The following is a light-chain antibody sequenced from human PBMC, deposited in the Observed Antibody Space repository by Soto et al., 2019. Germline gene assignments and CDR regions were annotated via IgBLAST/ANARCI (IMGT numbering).Light chain of an antibody. CDR1: QSVSSN. V-gene: IGKV3-15*01. Sequence: EIVMTQSPAPLSVSPGERATLSCRASQSVSSNLAWYQQKPGQAPRLLIYGASTRATGIPARFSGSGSGTEFTLTISSLQSEDFAVYDCQQYNNWPPLPFGGGTKVESK. CDR2: GAS. J-gene: IGKJ4*01. CDR3: QQYNNWPPLP.